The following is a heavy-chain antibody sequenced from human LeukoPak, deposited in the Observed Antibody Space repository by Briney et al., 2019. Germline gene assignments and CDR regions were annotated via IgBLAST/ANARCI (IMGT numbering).Heavy chain of an antibody. CDR1: AGAISSYY. Sequence: PSQTLSLTCTVSAGAISSYYWSSIRQPPGKGLEWIGYIYYSGGTKYNPSLMSRVTISVDRAQSQFSLSLSSATAADTAVYYCARDGLYDSSGYYMDSWGQGTLVIVSS. CDR3: ARDGLYDSSGYYMDS. J-gene: IGHJ4*02. V-gene: IGHV4-59*01. CDR2: IYYSGGT. D-gene: IGHD3-22*01.